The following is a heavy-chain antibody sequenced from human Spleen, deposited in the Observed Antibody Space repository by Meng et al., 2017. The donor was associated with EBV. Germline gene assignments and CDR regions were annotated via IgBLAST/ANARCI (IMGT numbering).Heavy chain of an antibody. CDR3: ARADGDANWFDP. V-gene: IGHV4-4*03. CDR1: GASVSASNW. J-gene: IGHJ5*01. Sequence: QGRLQEAGPGLWTPPGTLSLACAVSGASVSASNWWSWVRQPPGKGLEWIGEVHHDGSTNYNASLKSRVSISVEKSKNQFSLNMTSVTAADTAVYYCARADGDANWFDPWGQGTLVTVSS. CDR2: VHHDGST. D-gene: IGHD4-17*01.